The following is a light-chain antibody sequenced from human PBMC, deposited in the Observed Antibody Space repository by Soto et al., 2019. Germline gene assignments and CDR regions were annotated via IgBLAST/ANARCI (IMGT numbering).Light chain of an antibody. CDR1: QDIRNF. CDR2: AAS. V-gene: IGKV1-27*01. CDR3: QKYSSVPV. Sequence: DIQMTQSPTSLSASVGDRVTITCRARQDIRNFVAWYQQKPGKAPKLLIYAASTLQSGVPSRFSGSGSGTDFTLTLHSLQPEDVATYACQKYSSVPVFGPGTKGEIK. J-gene: IGKJ3*01.